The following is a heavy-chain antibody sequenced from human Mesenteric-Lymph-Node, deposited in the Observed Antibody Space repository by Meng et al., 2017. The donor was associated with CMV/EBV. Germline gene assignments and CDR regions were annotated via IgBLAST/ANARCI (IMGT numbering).Heavy chain of an antibody. CDR3: ARSPVTTYFFDY. J-gene: IGHJ4*02. Sequence: ASVKVSCKASGYTFIGYYMHWVRQAPGQGLEWMGIINPSGGSTSYAQKFQGRVTMTRDTSTSTVYMELSSLRSEDTAVYYCARSPVTTYFFDYWGQGTLVTVSS. V-gene: IGHV1-46*01. D-gene: IGHD4-17*01. CDR2: INPSGGST. CDR1: GYTFIGYY.